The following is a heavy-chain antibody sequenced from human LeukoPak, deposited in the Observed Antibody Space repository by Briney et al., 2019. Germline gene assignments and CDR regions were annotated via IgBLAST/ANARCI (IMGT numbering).Heavy chain of an antibody. CDR3: AKGEEMATITSFDY. J-gene: IGHJ4*02. D-gene: IGHD5-24*01. CDR1: IHSFDDYD. CDR2: ISWNSGSI. V-gene: IGHV3-9*01. Sequence: GGSVTLFCGACIHSFDDYDMHCPRQARGKGLEWVSGISWNSGSIGYGDSVKGRFTISRDNAKNSLYLQMNSLRAEDTALYYCAKGEEMATITSFDYWGQGTLVTVSS.